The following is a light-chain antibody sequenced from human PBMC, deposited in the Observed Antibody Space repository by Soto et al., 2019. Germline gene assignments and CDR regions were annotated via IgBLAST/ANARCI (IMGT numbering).Light chain of an antibody. J-gene: IGKJ2*01. CDR2: GAS. V-gene: IGKV1-39*01. CDR1: QSISTY. Sequence: DIQMTQSPSSLSASVGDRVSITCRASQSISTYLNWYQQKPGNPPNLLIYGASSLQSGVPSRFSGSGTGTDFTLTISSLQPGDFATYYCQQSYNTPTTFGQGTKVEIK. CDR3: QQSYNTPTT.